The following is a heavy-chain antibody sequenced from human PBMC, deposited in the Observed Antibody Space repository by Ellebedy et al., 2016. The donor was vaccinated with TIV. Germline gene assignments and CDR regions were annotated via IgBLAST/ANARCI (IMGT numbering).Heavy chain of an antibody. J-gene: IGHJ4*02. CDR1: GYTLTELS. CDR2: FDPEDGET. CDR3: ATRVARGYFFDY. V-gene: IGHV1-24*01. Sequence: ASVKVSCXVSGYTLTELSMHWVRQAPGKGLEWMGGFDPEDGETIYAQKFQGRVTMTEDTSTDTAYMELSSLRSEDTAVYYCATRVARGYFFDYWGQGTLVTVSS. D-gene: IGHD2-15*01.